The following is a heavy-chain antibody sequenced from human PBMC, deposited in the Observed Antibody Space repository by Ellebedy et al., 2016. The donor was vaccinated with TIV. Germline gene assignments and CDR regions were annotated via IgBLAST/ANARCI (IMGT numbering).Heavy chain of an antibody. J-gene: IGHJ4*02. V-gene: IGHV1-69*04. CDR1: GGTFSSYA. CDR3: ARDTYYYDSSAYRFDY. Sequence: ASVKVSCKASGGTFSSYAISWVRQAPGQGLEWMGRIIPILGIANSAQKFQGRVTITADKSTSTAYMELSSLRSEDTAVYYCARDTYYYDSSAYRFDYWGRGTLVTVSS. CDR2: IIPILGIA. D-gene: IGHD3-22*01.